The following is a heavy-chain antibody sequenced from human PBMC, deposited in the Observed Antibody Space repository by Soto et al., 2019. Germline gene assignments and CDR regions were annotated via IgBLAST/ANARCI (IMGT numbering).Heavy chain of an antibody. V-gene: IGHV4-34*01. D-gene: IGHD2-15*01. CDR2: INHSGST. Sequence: LSLTCAVYGGSFSGYYWSWIRQPPGKGLEWIGEINHSGSTNYNPSLKSRVTISVDTSKNQFSLKLSSVTAADTAVYYCARARYCSGGSCYANDAFDIWGQGTMVTVSS. J-gene: IGHJ3*02. CDR1: GGSFSGYY. CDR3: ARARYCSGGSCYANDAFDI.